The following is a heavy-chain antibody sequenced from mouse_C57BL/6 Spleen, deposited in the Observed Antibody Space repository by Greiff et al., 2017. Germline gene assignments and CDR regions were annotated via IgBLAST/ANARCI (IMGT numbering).Heavy chain of an antibody. J-gene: IGHJ3*01. CDR1: GYSITSGYY. D-gene: IGHD1-1*01. CDR2: ISYDGSN. V-gene: IGHV3-6*01. Sequence: DVKLQESGPGLVKPSQSLSLTCSVTGYSITSGYYWNWIRQFPGNKLEWMGYISYDGSNNYNPSLKNRISITRDTSKNQFFLKLNSVTTEDTATYYCARDYYGSSSAYWGQGTLVTVSA. CDR3: ARDYYGSSSAY.